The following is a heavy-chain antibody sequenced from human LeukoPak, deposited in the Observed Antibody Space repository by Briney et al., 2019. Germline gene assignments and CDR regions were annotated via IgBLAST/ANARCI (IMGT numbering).Heavy chain of an antibody. D-gene: IGHD3-3*01. CDR2: IYHSGST. J-gene: IGHJ4*02. CDR3: ARGHEFWSGSPQYYFDY. CDR1: GGSISSGGYY. Sequence: SETLSLTCTVSGGSISSGGYYWSWIRQPPGKGLEWIGYIYHSGSTYYNPSLKSRVTISVDRSKNQFSLKLSSVTAADTAVYYCARGHEFWSGSPQYYFDYWGQGTLVTVSS. V-gene: IGHV4-30-2*01.